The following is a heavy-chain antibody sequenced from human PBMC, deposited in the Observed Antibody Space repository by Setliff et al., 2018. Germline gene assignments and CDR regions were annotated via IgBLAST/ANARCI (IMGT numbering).Heavy chain of an antibody. CDR1: GLSISGEYY. D-gene: IGHD2-15*01. CDR3: MRQVGGGLWYFDY. J-gene: IGHJ4*02. V-gene: IGHV4-38-2*01. Sequence: PSETLSLTCAVSGLSISGEYYWGWIRQPPGGGPEWIGIIYHDGRAYYSTSLKSRVNLSLDMSKTQFSLHLNSVTAADTAVYCCMRQVGGGLWYFDYWGQGILVTVSS. CDR2: IYHDGRA.